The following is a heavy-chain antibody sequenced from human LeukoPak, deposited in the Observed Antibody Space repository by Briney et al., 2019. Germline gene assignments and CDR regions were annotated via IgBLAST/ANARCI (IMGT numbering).Heavy chain of an antibody. D-gene: IGHD2-2*01. CDR3: ARNIGYCSSTSCYSVHFDY. J-gene: IGHJ4*02. CDR2: IYTSGST. CDR1: GGSISSYY. Sequence: SETLSLTCTVSGGSISSYYWSWIRQPAGKGLEWIGRIYTSGSTNYNPTLNSRVTMSVDTSKDQFSLKLSSVTAADTAVYYCARNIGYCSSTSCYSVHFDYWGQRTLVTVSS. V-gene: IGHV4-4*07.